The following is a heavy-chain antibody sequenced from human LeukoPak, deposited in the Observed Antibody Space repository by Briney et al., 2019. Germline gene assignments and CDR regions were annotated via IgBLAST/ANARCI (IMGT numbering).Heavy chain of an antibody. CDR1: GGSISSYY. V-gene: IGHV4-4*07. Sequence: PSETLSLTCTVFGGSISSYYWSWIRQPAGKGLEWIGRIYTSGSTNYNPSLKSRVTISVDKSKNQFSLKLSSVTAADTAVYYCARDTSSIFDYWGQGTLVTVSS. J-gene: IGHJ4*02. CDR2: IYTSGST. CDR3: ARDTSSIFDY. D-gene: IGHD6-6*01.